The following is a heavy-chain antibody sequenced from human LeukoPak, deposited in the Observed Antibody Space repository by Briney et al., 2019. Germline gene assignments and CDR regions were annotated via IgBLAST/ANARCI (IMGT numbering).Heavy chain of an antibody. CDR3: ARQGGYYDSSGYYKLDY. J-gene: IGHJ4*02. D-gene: IGHD3-22*01. CDR1: GGSISRSSYY. CDR2: IYYSGST. Sequence: PSETLSLTCTVSGGSISRSSYYWGWIRQPPGKGLEWIGSIYYSGSTYYNPSLKSRVTISVDTSKNQFSLKLSSVTAADTAVYYCARQGGYYDSSGYYKLDYRGKGTLVTVSS. V-gene: IGHV4-39*01.